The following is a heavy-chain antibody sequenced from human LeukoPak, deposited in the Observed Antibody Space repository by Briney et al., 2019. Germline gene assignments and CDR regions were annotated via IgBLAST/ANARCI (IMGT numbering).Heavy chain of an antibody. CDR1: GFTFSSYA. CDR3: AKPRAILMVYAPLDY. CDR2: ISGSGGST. J-gene: IGHJ4*02. V-gene: IGHV3-23*01. D-gene: IGHD2-8*01. Sequence: GGSLRLSCAASGFTFSSYAMSWVRQAPGKGLEWVSAISGSGGSTYYADSVKGRFTISRDNSKNTLYLQMNSLRAEDTAVYYCAKPRAILMVYAPLDYWGQGTLVTVSS.